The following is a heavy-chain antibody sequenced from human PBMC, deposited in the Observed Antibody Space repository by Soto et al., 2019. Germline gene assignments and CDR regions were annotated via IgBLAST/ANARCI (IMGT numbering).Heavy chain of an antibody. CDR1: GFTLSSYV. D-gene: IGHD6-19*01. CDR3: AREICSSGSCVWFDP. J-gene: IGHJ5*02. CDR2: ISSDGNNK. Sequence: QVQLVESGGGVVQPGRSLRLSCAASGFTLSSYVMWWVRQAPGKGLEWVAAISSDGNNKYYTDSVKGRFTISRDNSKDKLYLQMNSLRAEETAVYYCAREICSSGSCVWFDPWGQGTLVTVSS. V-gene: IGHV3-30-3*01.